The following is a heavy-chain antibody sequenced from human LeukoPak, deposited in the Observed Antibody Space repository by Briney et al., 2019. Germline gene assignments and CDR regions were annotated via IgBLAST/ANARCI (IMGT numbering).Heavy chain of an antibody. Sequence: ASVKVSCKASGGIFSKYGISWVRQAPGQGLEWMGGIIPTFDIANYAQKFQGRVTISADKSTSTAYMELSSLRSEDTAVYYCARGGIAARPLKLYYYYYYMDVWGKGTTVTVSS. J-gene: IGHJ6*03. CDR2: IIPTFDIA. V-gene: IGHV1-69*10. D-gene: IGHD6-6*01. CDR1: GGIFSKYG. CDR3: ARGGIAARPLKLYYYYYYMDV.